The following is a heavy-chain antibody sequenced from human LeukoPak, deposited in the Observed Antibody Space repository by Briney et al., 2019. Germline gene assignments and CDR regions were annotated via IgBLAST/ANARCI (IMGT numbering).Heavy chain of an antibody. V-gene: IGHV3-7*03. J-gene: IGHJ6*02. D-gene: IGHD2/OR15-2a*01. Sequence: GGSLRLSCVASGLTLDKYWMTWVRQAPGKGLEWVANIRQDGREKDLVDSVKGRFTISRDDATSSVYLQMSSVRVEDTAIYYCARGRFFYGWGMDVWGQGTTVTVS. CDR3: ARGRFFYGWGMDV. CDR1: GLTLDKYW. CDR2: IRQDGREK.